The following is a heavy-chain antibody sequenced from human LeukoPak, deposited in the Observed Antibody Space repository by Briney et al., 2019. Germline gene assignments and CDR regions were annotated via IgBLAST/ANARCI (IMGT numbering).Heavy chain of an antibody. D-gene: IGHD3-3*01. CDR2: ISSSGSTI. CDR1: GFTFSDYY. V-gene: IGHV3-11*04. J-gene: IGHJ4*02. Sequence: GGSLRLSCAASGFTFSDYYMSWIRQAPGKGLEWVSCISSSGSTIYYADSVKGRFTISRDNAKNSLYLQMNSLRAEDTAVYYCARASGLRFLEWLLLGYWGQGTLVTVSS. CDR3: ARASGLRFLEWLLLGY.